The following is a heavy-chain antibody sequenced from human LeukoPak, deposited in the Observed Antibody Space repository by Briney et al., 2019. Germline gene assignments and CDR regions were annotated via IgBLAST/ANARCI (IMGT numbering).Heavy chain of an antibody. CDR2: INHSGST. D-gene: IGHD6-13*01. CDR1: GGSFSGYY. V-gene: IGHV4-34*01. Sequence: SETLSLTCAVYGGSFSGYYWSWIRQPPGKGLEWIGEINHSGSTNYNPSLKSRVTIAVDTSENQFSLKVSSVTAADTAVYRCARGPRRPAAAPEYWGQGTLVTVSS. CDR3: ARGPRRPAAAPEY. J-gene: IGHJ4*02.